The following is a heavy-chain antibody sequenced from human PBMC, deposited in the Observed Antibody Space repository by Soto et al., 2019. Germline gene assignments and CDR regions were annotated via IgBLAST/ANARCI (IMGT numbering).Heavy chain of an antibody. D-gene: IGHD6-13*01. J-gene: IGHJ4*02. CDR2: INPNSGGT. V-gene: IGHV1-2*02. CDR1: GYTFTGYY. Sequence: ASVKVSCKASGYTFTGYYMHWVRQAPGQGLEWMGWINPNSGGTNYAQKFQGRVTMTRDTSISTAYMELSRLRSDDTAVYYCARAPFSSWTLDYWGQGTLVTVSS. CDR3: ARAPFSSWTLDY.